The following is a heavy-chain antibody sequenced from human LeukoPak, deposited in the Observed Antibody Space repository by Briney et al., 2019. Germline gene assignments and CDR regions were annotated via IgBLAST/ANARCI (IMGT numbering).Heavy chain of an antibody. CDR2: IWYDGSNK. V-gene: IGHV3-33*01. Sequence: GESLKISCAASGFTFTNHGMHWVRQAPGKGLEWVAVIWYDGSNKYYADSVKGRFTISKDNSKSTLYLQMNGLRVDGTAVYYCARDIAARRVDNWGQGTLVSVSS. D-gene: IGHD6-6*01. CDR1: GFTFTNHG. J-gene: IGHJ4*02. CDR3: ARDIAARRVDN.